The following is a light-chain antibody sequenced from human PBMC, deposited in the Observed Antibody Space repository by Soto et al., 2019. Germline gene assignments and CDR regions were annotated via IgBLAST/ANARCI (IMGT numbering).Light chain of an antibody. CDR2: VGTGGIVG. CDR1: SGSSNKK. J-gene: IGLJ2*01. V-gene: IGLV9-49*01. CDR3: GADHGSGSNFVVV. Sequence: QLVLTQPPSASASLGASVTLTCTLSSGSSNKKVAWYQQSPGKGPRFVMRVGTGGIVGSKGDGIPDRFSVLGSGLNRYLTIKNIQEEDESDYHCGADHGSGSNFVVVFGGGTKVTVL.